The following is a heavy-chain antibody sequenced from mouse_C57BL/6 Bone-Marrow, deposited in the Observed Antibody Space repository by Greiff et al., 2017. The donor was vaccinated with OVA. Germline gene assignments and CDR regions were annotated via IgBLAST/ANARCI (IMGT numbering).Heavy chain of an antibody. V-gene: IGHV1-81*01. D-gene: IGHD2-3*01. Sequence: QVHVKQSGAELARPGASVKLSCKASGYTFTSYGISWVKQRTGQGLEWIGEIYPRSGNTYYNEKFKGKATLTADKSSSTAYMELRSLTSEDSAVYFCAREGRWPWYFDVWGTGTTVTVSS. J-gene: IGHJ1*03. CDR2: IYPRSGNT. CDR1: GYTFTSYG. CDR3: AREGRWPWYFDV.